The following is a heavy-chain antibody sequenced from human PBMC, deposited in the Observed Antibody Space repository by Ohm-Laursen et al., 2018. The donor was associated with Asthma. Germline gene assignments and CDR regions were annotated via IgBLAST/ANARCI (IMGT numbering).Heavy chain of an antibody. J-gene: IGHJ4*02. CDR3: ARTNPGLYFDY. Sequence: SLRLSCTASGFTFSRYWMHWVRQAPGMGLVWVSRLKSDGTETTYADSVKGRFTISRDNSKNTLYLQMNSLRAEDTAVYYCARTNPGLYFDYWGQGTLVTVSS. CDR2: LKSDGTET. CDR1: GFTFSRYW. V-gene: IGHV3-74*01.